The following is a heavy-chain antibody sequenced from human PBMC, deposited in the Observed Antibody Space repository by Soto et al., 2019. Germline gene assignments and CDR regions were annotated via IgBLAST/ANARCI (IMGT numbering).Heavy chain of an antibody. J-gene: IGHJ2*01. V-gene: IGHV3-7*04. Sequence: EVQLVESGGGLVQPGGSLRLSCAASGFTFSRYWMSWVRQAPGRGLERVANIKRDGSEKYYVDSVKGRFTVSRDNAKNSLYLQLNSLRAVDTAVYYCVRVDTTVGVDWYFDLWGRGTQVTVSS. CDR2: IKRDGSEK. CDR1: GFTFSRYW. D-gene: IGHD1-1*01. CDR3: VRVDTTVGVDWYFDL.